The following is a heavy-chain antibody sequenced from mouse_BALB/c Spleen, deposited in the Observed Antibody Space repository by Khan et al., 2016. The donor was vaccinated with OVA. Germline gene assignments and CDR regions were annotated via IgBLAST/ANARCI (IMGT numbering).Heavy chain of an antibody. V-gene: IGHV1-7*01. CDR1: GYTFTSYW. CDR2: INPTSGYT. Sequence: QVQLQQSGAELAKPGASVKMSCMASGYTFTSYWMHWIKQRPGQGLEWIGYINPTSGYTDYNQKFKDKATLTADKSSSTAYMQLSSLTSDDSAVYYCARDRIDDWGQGTALTVSS. CDR3: ARDRIDD. J-gene: IGHJ2*01.